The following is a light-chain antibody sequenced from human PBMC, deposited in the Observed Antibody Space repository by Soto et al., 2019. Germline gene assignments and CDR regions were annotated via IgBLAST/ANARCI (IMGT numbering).Light chain of an antibody. V-gene: IGKV3-20*01. CDR1: QSVSSSY. CDR3: QQYGSSPRT. Sequence: EIVLTQSPGTLSLSPGERATLSCRASQSVSSSYLAWYQQKPGQAPRLLIYGASSRATGIPDRFSGSGSGTDFTLTIRRLEPEDGAVYYCQQYGSSPRTFGQGPKVEIK. J-gene: IGKJ1*01. CDR2: GAS.